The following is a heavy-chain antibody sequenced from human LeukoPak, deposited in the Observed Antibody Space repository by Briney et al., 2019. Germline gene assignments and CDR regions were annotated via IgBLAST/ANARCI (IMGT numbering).Heavy chain of an antibody. Sequence: GGSLRLSCAASGFTVSSNYMSWVRQAPGKGPEWVSYISSSGSTIYYADSVKGRFTISRDNAKNSLYLQMNSLRAEDTAVYYCARDPLSSSSFDLWGQGTLVTVSS. V-gene: IGHV3-48*01. CDR3: ARDPLSSSSFDL. J-gene: IGHJ4*02. CDR1: GFTVSSNY. D-gene: IGHD6-13*01. CDR2: ISSSGSTI.